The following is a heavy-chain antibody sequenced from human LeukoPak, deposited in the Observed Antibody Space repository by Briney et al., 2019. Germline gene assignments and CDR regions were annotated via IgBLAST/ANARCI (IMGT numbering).Heavy chain of an antibody. J-gene: IGHJ6*02. CDR3: ASYSGSYYYYYYGMDV. D-gene: IGHD1-26*01. Sequence: SVKVSCKASGGTFSSYAISWVRQAPGQGLEWTGGIIPIFGTANYAQKFQGRVTITADESTSTAYMELSSLRSEDTAVYCCASYSGSYYYYYYGMDVWGQGTTVTVSS. V-gene: IGHV1-69*13. CDR1: GGTFSSYA. CDR2: IIPIFGTA.